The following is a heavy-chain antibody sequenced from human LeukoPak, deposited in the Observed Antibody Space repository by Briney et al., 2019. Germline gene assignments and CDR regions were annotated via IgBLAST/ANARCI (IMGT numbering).Heavy chain of an antibody. Sequence: GGSLRLSCAASGFSFSSYAMHWVRQAPGKGLEWVAVILYDGSNKYYADSVKGRFTISRDNSKNTLYLQMNSLRAEDTAVYYCARRSSSSWYFDYWGQGTLVTVSS. CDR3: ARRSSSSWYFDY. V-gene: IGHV3-30-3*01. D-gene: IGHD6-13*01. J-gene: IGHJ4*02. CDR1: GFSFSSYA. CDR2: ILYDGSNK.